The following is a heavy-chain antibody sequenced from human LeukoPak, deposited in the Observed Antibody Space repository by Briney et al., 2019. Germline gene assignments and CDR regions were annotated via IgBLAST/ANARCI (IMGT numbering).Heavy chain of an antibody. V-gene: IGHV4-39*07. CDR3: ARAVVVVAASVFDF. D-gene: IGHD2-15*01. CDR2: IFYSGST. Sequence: SETLSLTCTVSGGSISTSNYYWGWIRQPPGKGLEWIGNIFYSGSTYYNPSLKSRVTISVDTSKNQFSLKLSSVTAADTAVYYCARAVVVVAASVFDFWGQGTLVTVSS. J-gene: IGHJ4*02. CDR1: GGSISTSNYY.